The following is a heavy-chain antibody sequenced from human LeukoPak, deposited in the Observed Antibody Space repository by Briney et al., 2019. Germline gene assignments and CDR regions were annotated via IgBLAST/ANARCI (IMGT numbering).Heavy chain of an antibody. V-gene: IGHV4-59*01. D-gene: IGHD3-16*02. CDR1: GGSISSYY. CDR3: ARDGAGVGLRLGELSFAFEY. CDR2: IYYSGST. Sequence: SETLSLTCTVSGGSISSYYWSWIRQPPGKGLQWIGYIYYSGSTNYNPSLKSRVTISVDTSKNQFSLKLSSVTAADTAVYYCARDGAGVGLRLGELSFAFEYWGQGTLVTVSS. J-gene: IGHJ4*02.